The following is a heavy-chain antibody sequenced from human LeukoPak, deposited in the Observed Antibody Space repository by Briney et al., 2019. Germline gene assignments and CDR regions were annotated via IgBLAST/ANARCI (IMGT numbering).Heavy chain of an antibody. V-gene: IGHV4-59*08. CDR1: GGSVRSYY. Sequence: PSETLSLTCTVSGGSVRSYYWSWLRQPPGKGLEWIGYISYSGSTNYPPSLQPRLTIPVDPSQNQFSLKRSSVTAADTAGYYCASTTLYDGAGTYYYYYYMDVWGKGTTVTVSS. J-gene: IGHJ6*03. D-gene: IGHD3-10*01. CDR3: ASTTLYDGAGTYYYYYYMDV. CDR2: ISYSGST.